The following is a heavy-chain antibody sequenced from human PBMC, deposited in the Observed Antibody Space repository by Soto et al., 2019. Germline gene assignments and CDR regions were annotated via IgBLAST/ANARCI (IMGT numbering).Heavy chain of an antibody. CDR2: IGTAGDT. J-gene: IGHJ2*01. D-gene: IGHD1-26*01. CDR3: ARAHSGLHGSWYFDL. Sequence: GGSLRLSCAASGFTFSSYDMHWVRQATGKGLEWVSAIGTAGDTYYPGSVKGRFTISRENAKNSLYLQMNSLRAGDTAVYYCARAHSGLHGSWYFDLWGRGTLVTVSS. V-gene: IGHV3-13*01. CDR1: GFTFSSYD.